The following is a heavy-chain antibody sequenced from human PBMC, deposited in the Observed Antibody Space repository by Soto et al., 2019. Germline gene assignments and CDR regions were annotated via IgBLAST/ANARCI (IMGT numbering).Heavy chain of an antibody. V-gene: IGHV4-34*01. CDR1: GGSFSGYY. J-gene: IGHJ4*02. CDR3: AREGYSSSWYGD. CDR2: INHSGST. Sequence: PSETLSLTCAVYGGSFSGYYWSWIRQPPGKGLEWIGEINHSGSTNYNPSLKSRVTISVDTSKNQFSLKLSSVTAADTAVYYCAREGYSSSWYGDWGQGTLVTVSS. D-gene: IGHD6-13*01.